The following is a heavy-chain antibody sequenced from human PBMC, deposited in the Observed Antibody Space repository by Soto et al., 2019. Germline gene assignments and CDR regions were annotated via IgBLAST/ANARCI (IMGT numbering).Heavy chain of an antibody. CDR2: VLYDGSKK. D-gene: IGHD3-16*01. CDR3: VKDLALMGDY. Sequence: QVHLVESGGGVVQPGTSLRLSCRASGFKFSDYGMDWVRQAPGKGLEWVSRVLYDGSKKYYADSVKGRFTISRDNPRNTLYLQMDSLRAEDTGVYYCVKDLALMGDYWGQATPVTVSS. CDR1: GFKFSDYG. V-gene: IGHV3-30*18. J-gene: IGHJ4*02.